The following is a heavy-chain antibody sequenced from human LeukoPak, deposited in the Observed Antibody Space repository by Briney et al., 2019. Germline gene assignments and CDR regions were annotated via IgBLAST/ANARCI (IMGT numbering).Heavy chain of an antibody. CDR3: ARARIAARRRGGDNWFDP. CDR2: MNPNSGNT. D-gene: IGHD6-6*01. CDR1: GYTFTSYG. V-gene: IGHV1-8*02. J-gene: IGHJ5*02. Sequence: ASVKVSCKASGYTFTSYGINWVRQATGQGLEWMGWMNPNSGNTGYAQKFQGRVTMTRNTSISTAYMELSSLRSEDTAVYYCARARIAARRRGGDNWFDPWGQGTLVTVSS.